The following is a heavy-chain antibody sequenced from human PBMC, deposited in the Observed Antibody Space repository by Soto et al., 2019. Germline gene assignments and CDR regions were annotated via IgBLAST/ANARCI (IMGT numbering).Heavy chain of an antibody. CDR1: GFTFSDYW. V-gene: IGHV3-74*01. CDR2: INPDGRVT. J-gene: IGHJ2*01. Sequence: EVQLVESGGGLVQPGGSLTLSCAASGFTFSDYWMHWVRQAPGKGVVWVSRINPDGRVTNYVDSVKGRFTISRDNARDTLYLQMNSLRPEDTNLYYCLRVSKRGRYFDLWGRGTLVTVSS. D-gene: IGHD2-21*01. CDR3: LRVSKRGRYFDL.